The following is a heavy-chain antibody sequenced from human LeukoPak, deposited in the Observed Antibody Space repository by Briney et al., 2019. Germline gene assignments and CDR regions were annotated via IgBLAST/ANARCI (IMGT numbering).Heavy chain of an antibody. Sequence: ASVKVSCKASGYTFNNYGISWVRQAPGQGLEWMGWISGYNGNTNYAQKLQSRVTMTTDTSTSTAYMELRSLTSDDTAVYYCAREAGSSWGLDYWGQGTLVTVSS. CDR2: ISGYNGNT. J-gene: IGHJ4*02. CDR3: AREAGSSWGLDY. D-gene: IGHD6-13*01. CDR1: GYTFNNYG. V-gene: IGHV1-18*01.